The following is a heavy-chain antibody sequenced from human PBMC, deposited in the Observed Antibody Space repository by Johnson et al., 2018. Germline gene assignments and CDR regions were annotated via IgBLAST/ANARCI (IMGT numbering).Heavy chain of an antibody. J-gene: IGHJ6*02. V-gene: IGHV3-33*01. CDR1: GFMFSNYG. D-gene: IGHD5-24*01. CDR2: IWYDGSQK. Sequence: VQLVESGGGVVKPGRSLTLSCAASGFMFSNYGMHWVRQAPGKGLEWVAVIWYDGSQKYYADSLKGRFTISRDNSKNTLHLQINSLRVEETAVYYCARWDMATIKGYGMDVWGQGTTVTVSS. CDR3: ARWDMATIKGYGMDV.